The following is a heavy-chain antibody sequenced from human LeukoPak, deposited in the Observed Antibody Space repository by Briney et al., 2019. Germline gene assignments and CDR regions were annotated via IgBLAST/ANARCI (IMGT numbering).Heavy chain of an antibody. CDR1: GFTFSDYY. Sequence: GGSLRLSCAASGFTFSDYYMSWIRQAPGKGLEWVSYISSSGSTIYYADSVKGRFTISRDNAKNSLYLQMNSLRVEDTAVYYCASGLLDSSGYFLNYWGQGTLVTVSS. CDR3: ASGLLDSSGYFLNY. CDR2: ISSSGSTI. J-gene: IGHJ4*02. D-gene: IGHD3-22*01. V-gene: IGHV3-11*01.